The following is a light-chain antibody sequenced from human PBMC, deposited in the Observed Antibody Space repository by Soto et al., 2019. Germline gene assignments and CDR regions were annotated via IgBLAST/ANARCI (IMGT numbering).Light chain of an antibody. J-gene: IGKJ1*01. CDR3: QQYNSAWT. Sequence: DTQMSHSPSTLSASVGDRFTITCRASQTINSWLAWYQQKPGKAPKLLIYDASSLESGVPSRFSGSGSGTEFTLTISSLQPDDFATYYCQQYNSAWTFGQGTRVDIK. CDR2: DAS. V-gene: IGKV1-5*01. CDR1: QTINSW.